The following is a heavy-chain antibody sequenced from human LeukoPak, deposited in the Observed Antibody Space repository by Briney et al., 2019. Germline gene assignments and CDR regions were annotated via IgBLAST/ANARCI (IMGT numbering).Heavy chain of an antibody. Sequence: ASVKVSCKASGYTFTSYAMHWVRQAPGQRLEWMGWINAGNGNTKYSQKFQGRVTITRDTSASTTYMELSNLRSEDTAVYYCARDYDILTGYYSHFDYWGQGTLVTVSS. CDR1: GYTFTSYA. D-gene: IGHD3-9*01. CDR3: ARDYDILTGYYSHFDY. CDR2: INAGNGNT. V-gene: IGHV1-3*01. J-gene: IGHJ4*02.